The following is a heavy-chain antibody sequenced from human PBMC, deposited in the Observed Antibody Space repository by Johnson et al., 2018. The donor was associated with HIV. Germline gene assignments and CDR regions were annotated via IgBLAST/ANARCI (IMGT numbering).Heavy chain of an antibody. Sequence: VQLVESGGGLVKPGGSLRLSCAASGFTFSNAWMSWVRQAPGKGLEWVGRLKSKIDGGTTDYAAPVNGRFTLSRDDSQNLLYLQMHSLKTGGSAVYYCHRARCYWDRSGYSRAFDIWGQGAVVTVSS. V-gene: IGHV3-15*01. CDR1: GFTFSNAW. CDR3: HRARCYWDRSGYSRAFDI. D-gene: IGHD3-22*01. CDR2: LKSKIDGGTT. J-gene: IGHJ3*02.